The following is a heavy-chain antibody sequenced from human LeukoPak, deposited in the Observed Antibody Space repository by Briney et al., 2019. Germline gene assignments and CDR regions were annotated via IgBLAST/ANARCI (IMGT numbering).Heavy chain of an antibody. CDR1: GGTFSSYA. CDR2: IIPIFCIA. V-gene: IGHV1-69*04. D-gene: IGHD3-22*01. J-gene: IGHJ1*01. CDR3: AREGYYYDSSGYYCSESKRAEYFQH. Sequence: SVKVSCKASGGTFSSYAISWVRQAPGQGLEWMGKIIPIFCIANYAQKSQGRVTITADKSTSTAYMELSSLRSEDTAVYYCAREGYYYDSSGYYCSESKRAEYFQHWGQGTLVTVSS.